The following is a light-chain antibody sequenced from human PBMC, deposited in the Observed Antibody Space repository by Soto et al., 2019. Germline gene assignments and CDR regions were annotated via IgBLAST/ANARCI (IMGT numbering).Light chain of an antibody. CDR3: QQSYSSPCT. Sequence: DIQMTQSPSSRSASLGDRVTITCRASQSIGINLNWYQQQPGKAPKLLIYAASSLKSGVPPRFSGSGSGTDFTLTISSLQPEDFATYYCQQSYSSPCTFGQGTILEIK. CDR1: QSIGIN. V-gene: IGKV1-39*01. J-gene: IGKJ2*02. CDR2: AAS.